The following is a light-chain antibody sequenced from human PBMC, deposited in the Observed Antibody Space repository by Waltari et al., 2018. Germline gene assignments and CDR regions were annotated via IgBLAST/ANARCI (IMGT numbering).Light chain of an antibody. V-gene: IGLV1-47*01. CDR1: SSNIGRGS. J-gene: IGLJ1*01. CDR2: RNN. CDR3: AAWDDSLSGRF. Sequence: QSVLTPPPSASGTPGQRVSMSCSGSSSNIGRGSVSWYQQVPGTAPKLLIYRNNQRPSGVPDRFSGSKSGTSASLAISGLRSEDEADYYCAAWDDSLSGRFFGSGTKVTVL.